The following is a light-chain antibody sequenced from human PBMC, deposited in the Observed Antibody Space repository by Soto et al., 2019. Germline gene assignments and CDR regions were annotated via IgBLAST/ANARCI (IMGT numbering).Light chain of an antibody. CDR1: QSFTTSQ. J-gene: IGKJ1*01. V-gene: IGKV3-20*01. CDR2: GAS. CDR3: QQYASSPRT. Sequence: PGERAPLFCMASQSFTTSQLAWYQQRPGQAPRVLIFGASRRATGIPDRFGGSGSGTDFTLTISRLEPEDSAVYYCQQYASSPRTFGQGTKVDI.